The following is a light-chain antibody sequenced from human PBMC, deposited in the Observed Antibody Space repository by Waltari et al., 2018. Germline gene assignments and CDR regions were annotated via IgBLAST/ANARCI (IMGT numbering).Light chain of an antibody. CDR2: YVS. Sequence: SALTQPASVSGSPGQSITISSTATSSDAGGYNYVSWYQQHPGKAPTLMIYYVSNRPSGPPHRFSGAKSGNTASLTISGLHAEDAADYYCSSYISSSTLELFGGGTSLTVL. CDR1: SSDAGGYNY. CDR3: SSYISSSTLEL. J-gene: IGLJ2*01. V-gene: IGLV2-14*03.